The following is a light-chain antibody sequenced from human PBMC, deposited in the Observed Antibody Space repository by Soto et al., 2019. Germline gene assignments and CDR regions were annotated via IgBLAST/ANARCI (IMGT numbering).Light chain of an antibody. CDR2: EVS. CDR1: SSDVGGYNY. Sequence: QSALTQPASVSGSPGQSITISCTGTSSDVGGYNYVSWYQQHPGKAPKLMIYEVSNRPSGVSNRFSGSKSGNTASLTISGLQTEDEADYYCSFYTISGVFGGGTQLTVL. J-gene: IGLJ3*02. CDR3: SFYTISGV. V-gene: IGLV2-14*01.